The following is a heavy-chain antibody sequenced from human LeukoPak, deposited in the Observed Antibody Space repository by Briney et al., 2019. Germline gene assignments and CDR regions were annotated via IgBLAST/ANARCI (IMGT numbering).Heavy chain of an antibody. D-gene: IGHD3-3*01. CDR1: GCTFSSYC. CDR2: ISSSSGCI. CDR3: ARARSGHAFDI. Sequence: GGSLRLSCAASGCTFSSYCKYWVRQAPPKGLELVSSISSSSGCIYYADSAKGRFTISRDNAKNSLYLQMKSLRAEDTAVYYCARARSGHAFDIWGQGTMVTVSS. V-gene: IGHV3-21*01. J-gene: IGHJ3*02.